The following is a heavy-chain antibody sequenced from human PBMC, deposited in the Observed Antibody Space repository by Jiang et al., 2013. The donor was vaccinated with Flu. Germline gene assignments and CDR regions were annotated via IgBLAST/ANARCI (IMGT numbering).Heavy chain of an antibody. Sequence: QSGSELKKPGASVKVACKASGYSFTSYALNWVRQAPGQGLEWVGWVNTNTGNTVHAQGFTERIVFSFDTSVTTAYLEINSLKSDDTAVYFCVRDEVPGATQDYWGQGTLVTVSS. V-gene: IGHV7-4-1*02. CDR2: VNTNTGNT. CDR1: GYSFTSYA. D-gene: IGHD1-14*01. CDR3: VRDEVPGATQDY. J-gene: IGHJ4*02.